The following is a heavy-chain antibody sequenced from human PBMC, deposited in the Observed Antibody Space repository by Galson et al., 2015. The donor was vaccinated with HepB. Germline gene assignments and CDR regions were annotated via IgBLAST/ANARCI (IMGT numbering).Heavy chain of an antibody. CDR1: GFTFSSYS. D-gene: IGHD3-3*01. J-gene: IGHJ6*02. Sequence: SLRLSCAASGFTFSSYSMNWVRQAPGKGLEWVSYISSSSSTIYYADSVKGRSTISRDNAKNSLYLQMNSLRDEDTAVYYCARKRITIFGVDRGYGMDVWGQGTTVTVSS. CDR2: ISSSSSTI. CDR3: ARKRITIFGVDRGYGMDV. V-gene: IGHV3-48*02.